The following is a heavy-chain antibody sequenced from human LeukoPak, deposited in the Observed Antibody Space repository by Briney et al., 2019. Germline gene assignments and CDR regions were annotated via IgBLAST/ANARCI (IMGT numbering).Heavy chain of an antibody. CDR1: GLTFSDYA. CDR2: ISGNGGST. V-gene: IGHV3-64*01. CDR3: ARAVVGATFYMDV. J-gene: IGHJ6*03. D-gene: IGHD1-26*01. Sequence: PGGSLRLSCAASGLTFSDYAMHWVRQAPGKGLEYVSAISGNGGSTYYANSVKGRFIISRDNSKSTLYLQMGSLRAEDMAVYYCARAVVGATFYMDVRGKGTTVTVSS.